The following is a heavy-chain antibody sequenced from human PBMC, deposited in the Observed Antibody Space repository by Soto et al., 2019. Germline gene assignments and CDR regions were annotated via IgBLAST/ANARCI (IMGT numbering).Heavy chain of an antibody. D-gene: IGHD6-13*01. Sequence: PGGSLRLSCAASGFTFDDYAMHWVRQAPGKGLEWVSGISWNSGSIGYADSVKGRFTISRDNAKNSLYLQMNSLRAEDTALYYCAKGVHDQEQLGYYYGMDVWGQGTTVTVSS. J-gene: IGHJ6*02. CDR1: GFTFDDYA. V-gene: IGHV3-9*01. CDR2: ISWNSGSI. CDR3: AKGVHDQEQLGYYYGMDV.